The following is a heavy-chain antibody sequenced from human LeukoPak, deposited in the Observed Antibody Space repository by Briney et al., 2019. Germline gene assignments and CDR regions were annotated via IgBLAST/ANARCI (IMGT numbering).Heavy chain of an antibody. Sequence: PSQTLSLTCTVSGGSISSGDYYWSWIRQPPGKGLEWIGYIYYSGSTYYNPSLKSRVTISVDTSKNQFSLKLSSVTAADTAVYYCARDVAMWSHLMIDAFDIWGQGTMVTVSS. D-gene: IGHD3-16*01. CDR1: GGSISSGDYY. V-gene: IGHV4-30-4*08. J-gene: IGHJ3*02. CDR2: IYYSGST. CDR3: ARDVAMWSHLMIDAFDI.